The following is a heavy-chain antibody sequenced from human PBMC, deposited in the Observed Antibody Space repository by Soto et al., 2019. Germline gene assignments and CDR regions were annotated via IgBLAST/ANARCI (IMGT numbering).Heavy chain of an antibody. J-gene: IGHJ4*02. CDR2: ISGSGGST. Sequence: GGSLRLSCAASGFTFSSYAMSWVRQAPGKGLEWVSAISGSGGSTYYADSVKGRFTISRDNSKNTLYLQMNSLRAEDTAVYYCAKARYYYDSSGYYDYWGQGTLVTVSS. CDR3: AKARYYYDSSGYYDY. V-gene: IGHV3-23*01. D-gene: IGHD3-22*01. CDR1: GFTFSSYA.